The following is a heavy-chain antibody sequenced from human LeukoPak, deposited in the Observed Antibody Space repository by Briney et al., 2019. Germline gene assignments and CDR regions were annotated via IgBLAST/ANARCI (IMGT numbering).Heavy chain of an antibody. J-gene: IGHJ4*02. Sequence: ASVKVSCKASGYTFTGYYMHWVRQAPGQGLEWMGWINPNSGGTNYAQKFQGRVTMTRDTSISTACMELSRLRSDDTAVYYCARDLGDTASYWGQGTLVTVSS. D-gene: IGHD5-18*01. V-gene: IGHV1-2*02. CDR1: GYTFTGYY. CDR2: INPNSGGT. CDR3: ARDLGDTASY.